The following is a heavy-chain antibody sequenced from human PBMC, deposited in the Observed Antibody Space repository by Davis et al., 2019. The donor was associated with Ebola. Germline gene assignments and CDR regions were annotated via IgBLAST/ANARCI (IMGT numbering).Heavy chain of an antibody. D-gene: IGHD2-15*01. V-gene: IGHV3-7*01. J-gene: IGHJ4*02. CDR2: IKEDGSQT. CDR1: GFTFSSYW. CDR3: ARDAYCSGGSCYVY. Sequence: GESLKISCAASGFTFSSYWMSWVRQAPGKGLEWVANIKEDGSQTYYVDSVKGRFTISRDNAENSLYLQMNSLRVEDTAVYYCARDAYCSGGSCYVYWGQGILVTVSS.